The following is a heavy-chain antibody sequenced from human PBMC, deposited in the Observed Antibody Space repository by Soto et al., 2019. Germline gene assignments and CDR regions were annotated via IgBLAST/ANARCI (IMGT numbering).Heavy chain of an antibody. Sequence: SETLSLTCSVSGDSISRVDYYWTWIRQHPEKGLGWIGNIYFRGNTYYSPSLESRLTISVDTSKNQFSLKLTSVTAADTAVYYCAREGGSYDSGGYLIRGAFDIWGQGTMVTVSS. CDR1: GDSISRVDYY. CDR3: AREGGSYDSGGYLIRGAFDI. J-gene: IGHJ3*02. D-gene: IGHD3-22*01. CDR2: IYFRGNT. V-gene: IGHV4-31*03.